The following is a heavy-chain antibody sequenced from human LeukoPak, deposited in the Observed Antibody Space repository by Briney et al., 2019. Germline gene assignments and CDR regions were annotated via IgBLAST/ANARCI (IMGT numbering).Heavy chain of an antibody. CDR3: AKDSSGGSYGFDY. V-gene: IGHV3-66*01. CDR1: GFTVSSNY. CDR2: IYSGGST. D-gene: IGHD1-26*01. Sequence: GGSLRLSCAASGFTVSSNYMSWVRQAPGKGLEWVSVIYSGGSTYYADSVKGRFTISRDNSKNTLYLQMNSLRAEDTAVYYCAKDSSGGSYGFDYWGQGALVTVSP. J-gene: IGHJ4*02.